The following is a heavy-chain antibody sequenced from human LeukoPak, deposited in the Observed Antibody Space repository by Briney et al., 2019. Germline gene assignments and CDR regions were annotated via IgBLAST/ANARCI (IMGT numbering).Heavy chain of an antibody. CDR2: ISGSSSYI. Sequence: GGSLRLSCAASGFTFSSYSMNWVRQAPGKGLEWVSSISGSSSYIYYADSVKGRFTISRDNARNSLSLQMNSLRAEDTAVYYCARDSEDSSGYYYVRYYYYYMDVWGKGTTVTISS. D-gene: IGHD3-22*01. J-gene: IGHJ6*03. CDR1: GFTFSSYS. CDR3: ARDSEDSSGYYYVRYYYYYMDV. V-gene: IGHV3-21*01.